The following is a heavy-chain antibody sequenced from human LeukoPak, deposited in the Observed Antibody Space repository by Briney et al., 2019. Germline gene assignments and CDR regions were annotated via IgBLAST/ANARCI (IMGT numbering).Heavy chain of an antibody. V-gene: IGHV4-39*07. Sequence: SENLSLTCSVSGGSSSSSSYYWGWIRQPPGKGLEWIGNIHDSGSTDYNPSLKSRVTISVDTSKNQFSLKLSSVTAADTAVYYCARGEEFQFSIVVVPAARPRVFDYWGQGTLVTVSP. CDR1: GGSSSSSSYY. D-gene: IGHD2-2*01. J-gene: IGHJ4*02. CDR2: IHDSGST. CDR3: ARGEEFQFSIVVVPAARPRVFDY.